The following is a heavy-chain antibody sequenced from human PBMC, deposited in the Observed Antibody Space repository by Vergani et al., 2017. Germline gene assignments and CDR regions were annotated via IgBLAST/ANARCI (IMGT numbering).Heavy chain of an antibody. CDR1: GYTFTGYY. D-gene: IGHD3-3*01. J-gene: IGHJ4*02. Sequence: QVQLVQSGAEVKKPGASVKVSCKASGYTFTGYYMHWVRQAPGQGLEWMGWINPNSGGTNYAQKFQGRVTMTRDTSISTAYMELSRLRSDDTAVYYCAKGDKYYDFWSGYRETDYFDYWGRGTLVTVSS. CDR3: AKGDKYYDFWSGYRETDYFDY. V-gene: IGHV1-2*02. CDR2: INPNSGGT.